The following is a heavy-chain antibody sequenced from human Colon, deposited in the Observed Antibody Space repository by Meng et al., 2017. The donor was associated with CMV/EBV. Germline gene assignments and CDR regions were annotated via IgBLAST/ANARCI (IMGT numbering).Heavy chain of an antibody. CDR3: ARDREFATDV. J-gene: IGHJ6*02. Sequence: ASVKVSCKASGYTFTGHYIHWVRQAPGQGLEWMGWINPNSGGRNFAQQFQGRVSMTRDTSINTAYMELRRLTNDDSAVYYCARDREFATDVWGQGTTVTVSS. V-gene: IGHV1-2*02. CDR2: INPNSGGR. CDR1: GYTFTGHY. D-gene: IGHD1-26*01.